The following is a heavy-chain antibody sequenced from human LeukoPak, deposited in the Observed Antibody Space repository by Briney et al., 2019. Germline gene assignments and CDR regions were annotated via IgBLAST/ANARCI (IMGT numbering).Heavy chain of an antibody. J-gene: IGHJ4*02. CDR3: ASSPSGYWWNFDC. Sequence: SETLSLTCAVYGGSFSGYYWSWIRQPPGKGLEWIGEINHSGSTNYNPSLKGRVTISVDTSKNQFSLKLTSVTAADTAVYYCASSPSGYWWNFDCWGQGTLVTVSS. V-gene: IGHV4-34*01. D-gene: IGHD3-22*01. CDR2: INHSGST. CDR1: GGSFSGYY.